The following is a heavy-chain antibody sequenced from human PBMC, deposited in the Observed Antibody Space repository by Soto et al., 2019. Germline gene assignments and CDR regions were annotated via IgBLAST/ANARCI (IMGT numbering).Heavy chain of an antibody. D-gene: IGHD4-17*01. V-gene: IGHV1-8*01. J-gene: IGHJ5*02. CDR2: MNPNSGNT. Sequence: QVQLLQSGAEVKKPGTSVRVSCRASGYTFKDYDINWVRRAPGQGLEWMGWMNPNSGNTGYAQKFQGRVTMTRNTSITTAYMELSTLRSEDTAVYYCVRGDYGDYSHWFDPWGQGTLVTVSS. CDR1: GYTFKDYD. CDR3: VRGDYGDYSHWFDP.